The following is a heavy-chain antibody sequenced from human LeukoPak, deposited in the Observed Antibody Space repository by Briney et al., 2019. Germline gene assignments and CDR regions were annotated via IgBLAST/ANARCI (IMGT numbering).Heavy chain of an antibody. J-gene: IGHJ4*02. Sequence: GGSLRLSCAASGFTFRNYGMSWVRQAPGKGLEWVSAISGDAADIFYADSAKGRFTISRDNSKNTLYLQLNSLRAEDTAVYYCARDSSSTQQLWFVYWGQGTLVTVSS. CDR2: ISGDAADI. D-gene: IGHD5-18*01. CDR3: ARDSSSTQQLWFVY. CDR1: GFTFRNYG. V-gene: IGHV3-23*01.